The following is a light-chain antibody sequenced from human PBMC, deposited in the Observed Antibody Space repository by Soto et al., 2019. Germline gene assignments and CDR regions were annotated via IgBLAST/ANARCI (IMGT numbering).Light chain of an antibody. V-gene: IGLV1-40*01. CDR2: GNS. J-gene: IGLJ2*01. Sequence: QSVLTQPPSVSGAPGQRVTISCTGSSSNIGAGYDVHWYHQLPGTAPKLLIYGNSNRHSGVPDRFSGSKSGTSASLAITGLQAEDEADYYCQSYDSSLSVVFGGGTKLNVL. CDR3: QSYDSSLSVV. CDR1: SSNIGAGYD.